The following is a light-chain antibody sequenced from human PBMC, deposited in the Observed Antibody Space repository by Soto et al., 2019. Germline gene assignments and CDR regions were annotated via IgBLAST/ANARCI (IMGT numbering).Light chain of an antibody. CDR3: QQYENSPIT. Sequence: EIVLTQSPGILSLSPGERASLSCGASQRLRRNFLAWYQQKPGQAPRLLIYGASSRATGIPDRFSGTGSETDFTLTINRLEPEDFAVYYCQQYENSPITFGQGTRLEIK. J-gene: IGKJ5*01. V-gene: IGKV3-20*01. CDR2: GAS. CDR1: QRLRRNF.